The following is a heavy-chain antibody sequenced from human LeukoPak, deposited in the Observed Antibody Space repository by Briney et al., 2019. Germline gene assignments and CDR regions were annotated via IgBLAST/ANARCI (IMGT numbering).Heavy chain of an antibody. D-gene: IGHD6-19*01. CDR1: GYSFTNYW. Sequence: GESLKISCKGSGYSFTNYWIGWVRLMPGKGLEWMVITYSGDSDTRYSPSFQGHVTISVDKSISTAYLEWSSLKASDTAMYYCARRRAVAGTYYFDYWGQGTLVTVSS. CDR3: ARRRAVAGTYYFDY. CDR2: TYSGDSDT. J-gene: IGHJ4*02. V-gene: IGHV5-51*01.